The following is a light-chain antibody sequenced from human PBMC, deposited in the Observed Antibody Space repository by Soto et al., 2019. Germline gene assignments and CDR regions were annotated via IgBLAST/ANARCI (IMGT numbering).Light chain of an antibody. J-gene: IGKJ5*01. V-gene: IGKV3-11*01. Sequence: EIVLTQSPAPLSLSPGERATLSCRASQSIGLAIAWYQHKPGQAPRLLIYGASTRATGIPARFSGSGSGTEFTLTISSLQSEDFAVYYCQQRSNWPPTFGQGTRLEIK. CDR2: GAS. CDR1: QSIGLA. CDR3: QQRSNWPPT.